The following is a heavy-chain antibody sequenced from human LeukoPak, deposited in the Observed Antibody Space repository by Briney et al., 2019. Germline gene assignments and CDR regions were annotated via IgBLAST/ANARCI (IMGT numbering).Heavy chain of an antibody. J-gene: IGHJ1*01. CDR2: IYPGDSDT. Sequence: GESLKISCKGSGYIFTNYWIGWVRQMPGKGLEWMGIIYPGDSDTRYSPSFQGQVTISADKSISTAYLQWSSLKASDTAMYYCARLISNPSSWPFQYWGQGTLVTVSS. CDR1: GYIFTNYW. V-gene: IGHV5-51*01. CDR3: ARLISNPSSWPFQY. D-gene: IGHD6-13*01.